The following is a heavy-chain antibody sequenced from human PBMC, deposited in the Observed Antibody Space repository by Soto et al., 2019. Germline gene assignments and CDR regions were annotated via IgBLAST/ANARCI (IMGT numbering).Heavy chain of an antibody. D-gene: IGHD1-26*01. Sequence: QGQLVESGGGVVQPGRSLRLSCAASGFTFRSYGMHWVRQPPGKGLEWVAVVSYDGANEAYADSVKGRFTVSRDNSKNTVFLQMTNLRAEDTAVYYCAKSKSGVGPYQLKSVFDYWGQGALVAVSS. CDR3: AKSKSGVGPYQLKSVFDY. V-gene: IGHV3-30*18. CDR2: VSYDGANE. J-gene: IGHJ4*02. CDR1: GFTFRSYG.